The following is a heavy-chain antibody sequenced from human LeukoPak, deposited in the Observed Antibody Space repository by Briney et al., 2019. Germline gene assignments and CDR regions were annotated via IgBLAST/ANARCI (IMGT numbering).Heavy chain of an antibody. Sequence: PSETLSLTCTVSGGSISSYFWSWIRQPPGKGLEWIGYIYNSGSTNYNPSLKSRVTMSVDTSKNQFSLKLSSVTAADTAVYYCARGVQQWPYYYDYWGQGTLVTVSS. CDR3: ARGVQQWPYYYDY. CDR2: IYNSGST. J-gene: IGHJ4*02. V-gene: IGHV4-59*01. CDR1: GGSISSYF. D-gene: IGHD6-19*01.